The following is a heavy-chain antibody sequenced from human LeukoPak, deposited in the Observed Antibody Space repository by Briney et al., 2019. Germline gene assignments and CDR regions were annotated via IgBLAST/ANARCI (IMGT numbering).Heavy chain of an antibody. J-gene: IGHJ4*02. Sequence: ASVKVSCKASGYTFTSYDINWVRQATGQGLEWMGWMNPNSGNTGYAQKFQGRVTMTRNTSISTAYMELSSLRSEDTAVYYCATIPQTYYYDSSGYARPLADYWGQGTLVTVSS. CDR1: GYTFTSYD. V-gene: IGHV1-8*01. CDR3: ATIPQTYYYDSSGYARPLADY. CDR2: MNPNSGNT. D-gene: IGHD3-22*01.